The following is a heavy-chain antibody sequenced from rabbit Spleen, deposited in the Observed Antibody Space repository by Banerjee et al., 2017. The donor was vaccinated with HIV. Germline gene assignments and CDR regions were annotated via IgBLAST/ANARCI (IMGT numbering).Heavy chain of an antibody. V-gene: IGHV1S45*01. CDR1: GFDLTNFG. CDR2: INAVTGKA. CDR3: ARDLVGVIGWNFNL. J-gene: IGHJ4*01. Sequence: QEQLVESGGGLVQPGGSLKLSCRASGFDLTNFGVSWVRQAPGKGLEWIACINAVTGKAVYASWAKGRFTFSKTSSTTVTLQMTSLTAADTATYFCARDLVGVIGWNFNLWGPGTLVTVS. D-gene: IGHD1-1*01.